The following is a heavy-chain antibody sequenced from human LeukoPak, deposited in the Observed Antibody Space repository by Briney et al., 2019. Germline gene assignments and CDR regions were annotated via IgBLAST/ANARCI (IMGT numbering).Heavy chain of an antibody. D-gene: IGHD2/OR15-2a*01. CDR2: ISYDGSKK. CDR1: GFTFSSYG. CDR3: AKDKYPSMVYYLFDY. V-gene: IGHV3-30*18. J-gene: IGHJ4*02. Sequence: PGGSLRLSCAASGFTFSSYGMHWVRQAPGKGLEWVAVISYDGSKKYYADSVKGRFTISRDNSKNTLYLQMNSLRAEDTAVYYCAKDKYPSMVYYLFDYWGQGTLVTVSS.